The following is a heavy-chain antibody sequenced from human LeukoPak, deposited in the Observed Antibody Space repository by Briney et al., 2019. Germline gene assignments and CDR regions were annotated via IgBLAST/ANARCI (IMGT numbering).Heavy chain of an antibody. D-gene: IGHD3-22*01. CDR1: GGSISSYY. CDR3: ARNSRLLAGYNWFDP. J-gene: IGHJ5*02. V-gene: IGHV4-59*01. Sequence: SETLSLTCTVSGGSISSYYWSWIRQPPGKGLEWIGYIYYSGSTNYNPSLKSRVTISVDTSKNQFSLKRSSVTAADTAVYYCARNSRLLAGYNWFDPWGQGTLVTVSS. CDR2: IYYSGST.